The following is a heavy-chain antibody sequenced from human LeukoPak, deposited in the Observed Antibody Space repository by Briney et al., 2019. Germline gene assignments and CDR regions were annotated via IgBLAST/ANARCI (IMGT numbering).Heavy chain of an antibody. V-gene: IGHV3-11*03. CDR2: ISSSTGFT. CDR3: ARWFGSGSYYGY. CDR1: GFAFRDYY. D-gene: IGHD3-10*01. Sequence: GGSLRLSCSAPGFAFRDYYMSWVRQAPGSGVEWVSYISSSTGFTKYADSVKGRFTIPRDNAKNSLYLQMSSLRAEDTAVYYCARWFGSGSYYGYWGQGTLVTVSS. J-gene: IGHJ4*02.